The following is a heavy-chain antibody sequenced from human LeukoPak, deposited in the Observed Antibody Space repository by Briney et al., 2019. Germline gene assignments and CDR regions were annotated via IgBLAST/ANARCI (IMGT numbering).Heavy chain of an antibody. J-gene: IGHJ5*02. CDR2: INHSGST. CDR1: GGSFSGYY. Sequence: SETLSLTCAVYGGSFSGYYWSWIRQPPGKGLEWIGEINHSGSTNYNPSRKSRVTISVDTSKNQFSLKLSSVTAADTAVYYCARGRRDIVVVVAAPDWFDPWGQGTLVTVSS. D-gene: IGHD2-15*01. V-gene: IGHV4-34*01. CDR3: ARGRRDIVVVVAAPDWFDP.